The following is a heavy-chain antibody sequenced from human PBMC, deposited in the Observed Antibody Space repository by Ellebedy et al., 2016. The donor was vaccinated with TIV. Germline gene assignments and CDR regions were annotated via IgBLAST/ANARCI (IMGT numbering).Heavy chain of an antibody. V-gene: IGHV3-23*01. J-gene: IGHJ4*02. CDR1: GFRLSNSF. Sequence: GESLKISCAASGFRLSNSFMSWIRQAPGKGLEWVSTLTADGRSTYFADSVKGRFTISRDNSKNTVYLQMNSLRSEDTAVYYCRPGHYSDAWGQGTLVTVSS. CDR2: LTADGRST. CDR3: RPGHYSDA.